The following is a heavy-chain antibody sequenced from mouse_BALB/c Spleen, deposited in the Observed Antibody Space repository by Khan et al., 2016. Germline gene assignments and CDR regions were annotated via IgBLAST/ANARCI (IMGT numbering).Heavy chain of an antibody. D-gene: IGHD1-2*01. Sequence: QVRLQQSGAELARPGASVKMSCKASGYTFTSYTMHWVKQRPGQGLEWIGYINPSSGYTNYNQKFKDKATLTADKSSSTAYMQLSSLTSEDSAVYYCASAEITTADYWGQGTTLTVSS. CDR1: GYTFTSYT. CDR2: INPSSGYT. V-gene: IGHV1-4*01. J-gene: IGHJ2*01. CDR3: ASAEITTADY.